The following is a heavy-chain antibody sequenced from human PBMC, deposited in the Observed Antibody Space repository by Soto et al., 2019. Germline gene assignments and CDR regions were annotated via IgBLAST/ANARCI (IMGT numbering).Heavy chain of an antibody. V-gene: IGHV3-30-3*01. Sequence: GGSLRLSCAASGFTFSSYAMHWVRQAPGKGLEWVAVISYDGSNKYYTDSVKGRFTISRDNSKNTLYLQMNSLRAEDTAVYYCARDPHSSKNYYGMDVWGQGTTVTVS. CDR2: ISYDGSNK. CDR1: GFTFSSYA. CDR3: ARDPHSSKNYYGMDV. D-gene: IGHD5-18*01. J-gene: IGHJ6*02.